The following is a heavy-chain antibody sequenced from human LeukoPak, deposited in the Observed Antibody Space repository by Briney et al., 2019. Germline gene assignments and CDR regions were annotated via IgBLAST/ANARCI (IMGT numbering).Heavy chain of an antibody. J-gene: IGHJ4*02. V-gene: IGHV5-51*01. Sequence: GESLKIPCKGSGYSLSNYCLGWVRQMPGKGLEWMGIIYPGDSNTRYSPSFQGLVTISADRSISTAYLQWSSLKASDTAIYYCARQPLVRDCGGDCEFDYWGQGTLVSVSS. CDR2: IYPGDSNT. D-gene: IGHD2-21*02. CDR3: ARQPLVRDCGGDCEFDY. CDR1: GYSLSNYC.